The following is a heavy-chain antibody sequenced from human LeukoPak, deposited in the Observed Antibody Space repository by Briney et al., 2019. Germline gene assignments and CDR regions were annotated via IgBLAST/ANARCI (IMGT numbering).Heavy chain of an antibody. J-gene: IGHJ4*02. CDR1: GYTFTSYY. Sequence: ASVKVSCKASGYTFTSYYMHWVRQAPGQGLEWMGWINPNSGGTNYAQKFQGRVTMTRDTSISTAYMELSRLRSDDTAVYYCARDAGLAAAFDYWGQGTLVTVSS. CDR2: INPNSGGT. V-gene: IGHV1-2*02. D-gene: IGHD6-13*01. CDR3: ARDAGLAAAFDY.